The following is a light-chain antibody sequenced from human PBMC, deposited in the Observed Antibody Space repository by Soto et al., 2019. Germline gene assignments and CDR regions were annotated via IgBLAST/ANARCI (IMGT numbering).Light chain of an antibody. CDR1: SSDVGAYNY. V-gene: IGLV2-14*01. Sequence: QSALTQPASVSGSPGQSITISCTGTSSDVGAYNYVSWYQQHPGKAPKLMISEVTNRPSGVSNRFSGSKSGTTASLTISGLQAEDEADYYCSSYTSRSTYVFGTGTKLTVL. CDR2: EVT. CDR3: SSYTSRSTYV. J-gene: IGLJ1*01.